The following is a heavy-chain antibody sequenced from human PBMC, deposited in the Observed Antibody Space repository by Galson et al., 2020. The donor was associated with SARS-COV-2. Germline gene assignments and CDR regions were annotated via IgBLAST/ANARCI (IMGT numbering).Heavy chain of an antibody. CDR2: IYYIGST. CDR1: GGSISGYY. V-gene: IGHV4-59*01. D-gene: IGHD3-16*01. J-gene: IGHJ4*02. CDR3: AREGRGSSEGTPFDY. Sequence: ASETLSLTCTVSGGSISGYYWSWIRQPPGKGLEWIGYIYYIGSTNYNPSLKSRVTISLDTSKNQFSLKLSSVIAADTAVYYCAREGRGSSEGTPFDYWGQGTLVTVSS.